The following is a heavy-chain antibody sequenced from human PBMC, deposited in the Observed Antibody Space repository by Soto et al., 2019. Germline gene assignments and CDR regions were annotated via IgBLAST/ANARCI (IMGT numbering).Heavy chain of an antibody. J-gene: IGHJ4*02. CDR3: ASPAPPSYDILTGYYGELDY. V-gene: IGHV1-69*02. D-gene: IGHD3-9*01. CDR1: GGTFSSYT. CDR2: VIPILGIA. Sequence: GASVKVSCKASGGTFSSYTISWVRQAPGQGLEWMGRVIPILGIANYAQKFQGRVTITADKSTSTAYMELSSLRSEDTAVYYCASPAPPSYDILTGYYGELDYWGQGTLVTVSS.